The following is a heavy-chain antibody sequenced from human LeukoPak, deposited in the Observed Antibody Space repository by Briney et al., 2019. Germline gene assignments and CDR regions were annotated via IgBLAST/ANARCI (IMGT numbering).Heavy chain of an antibody. Sequence: GGSLRLSCAASGFTFTSYAMSWVRQAPGKGLEWVSSISGSGGGTFYADSVKGRFTISRDNSKNTLYLQMNSLRAEDTAVYYCARASSGRVETKIRPPPVHIVATIRGGGRYYYYYYMDVWGKGTTVTVSS. D-gene: IGHD5-12*01. J-gene: IGHJ6*03. CDR3: ARASSGRVETKIRPPPVHIVATIRGGGRYYYYYYMDV. CDR1: GFTFTSYA. V-gene: IGHV3-23*01. CDR2: ISGSGGGT.